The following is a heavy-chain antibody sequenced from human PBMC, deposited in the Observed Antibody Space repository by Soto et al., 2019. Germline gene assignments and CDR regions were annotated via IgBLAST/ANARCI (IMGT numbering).Heavy chain of an antibody. Sequence: GGSLRLSCAASGFTFTRYSMNWVRQAPGKGLEWVSSISSTTNYIYYGDSMKGRFTISRDNSKNTLYLQMNSLRAEDTAVYYCASPGYSSGWDTRYYYGMDVWGQGTTVTVSS. CDR1: GFTFTRYS. J-gene: IGHJ6*02. V-gene: IGHV3-21*04. CDR2: ISSTTNYI. CDR3: ASPGYSSGWDTRYYYGMDV. D-gene: IGHD6-19*01.